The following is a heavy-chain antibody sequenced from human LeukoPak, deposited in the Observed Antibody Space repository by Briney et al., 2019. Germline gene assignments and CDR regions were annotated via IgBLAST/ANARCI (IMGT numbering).Heavy chain of an antibody. CDR2: ISAYNRNT. D-gene: IGHD3-10*01. Sequence: ASVKVSCKASGYTFTSFGISWVRQAPGQGLEWMGWISAYNRNTNYAQRLQGRATMTTDTSTSTAYMELRSLRSDDTAVYYCARLLSGSGFDPWGQGTLVTVSS. V-gene: IGHV1-18*01. CDR3: ARLLSGSGFDP. J-gene: IGHJ5*02. CDR1: GYTFTSFG.